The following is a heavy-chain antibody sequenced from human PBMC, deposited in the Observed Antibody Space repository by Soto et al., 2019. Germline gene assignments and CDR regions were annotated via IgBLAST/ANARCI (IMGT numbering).Heavy chain of an antibody. Sequence: PSETLSLTCAVYGGSFSGYYWSWIRQPPGKGLEWIGEINHSGSTNYNPSLKSRVTISVDTSKNQFSLKLSSVTAADTAVYYCAREKTYYYGSGSYYNSYNWFDPWGQGTLVTVSS. D-gene: IGHD3-10*01. CDR3: AREKTYYYGSGSYYNSYNWFDP. V-gene: IGHV4-34*01. CDR1: GGSFSGYY. CDR2: INHSGST. J-gene: IGHJ5*02.